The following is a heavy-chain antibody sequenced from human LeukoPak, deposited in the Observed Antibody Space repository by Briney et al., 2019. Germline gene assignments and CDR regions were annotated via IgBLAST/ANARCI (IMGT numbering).Heavy chain of an antibody. Sequence: GESLKISCKGSGYSFTSHWIGWVRQMPGKGLEWMGIIHPGDSDTRYSPSFQGQVTISADKSISTAYLQWSSLKASDTAMYYCAGRKGYYDSSGYVGYWGQGTLVTVSS. CDR3: AGRKGYYDSSGYVGY. V-gene: IGHV5-51*01. CDR2: IHPGDSDT. CDR1: GYSFTSHW. D-gene: IGHD3-22*01. J-gene: IGHJ4*02.